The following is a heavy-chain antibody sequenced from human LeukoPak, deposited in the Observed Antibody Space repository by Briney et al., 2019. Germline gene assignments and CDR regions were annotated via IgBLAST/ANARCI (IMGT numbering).Heavy chain of an antibody. J-gene: IGHJ4*02. D-gene: IGHD3-9*01. CDR2: INAGNGNT. V-gene: IGHV1-3*01. Sequence: GASVKVSCKASGYTFTSYAMHWVRQAPGQRLERMGWINAGNGNTKYSQKFQGRVTITRDTSASTAYMELSSLRSEDTAVYYCARGPDFDWPMRPFDYWGQGTLVTVSS. CDR3: ARGPDFDWPMRPFDY. CDR1: GYTFTSYA.